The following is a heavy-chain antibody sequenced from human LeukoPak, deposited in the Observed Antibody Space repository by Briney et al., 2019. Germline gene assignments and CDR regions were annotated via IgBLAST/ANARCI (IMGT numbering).Heavy chain of an antibody. CDR2: VYHSGST. J-gene: IGHJ5*02. V-gene: IGHV4-38-2*01. Sequence: PSETLSLTCAVSGYSISSGYYWGWIRQPPGKGLEWIGSVYHSGSTYYNPTLKSRVTISVDTSKNQFSLKLSSVTAADTAVYYCARSGPLGYCSSTSCYTPNWFDPWGQGTLVTVSS. CDR3: ARSGPLGYCSSTSCYTPNWFDP. CDR1: GYSISSGYY. D-gene: IGHD2-2*02.